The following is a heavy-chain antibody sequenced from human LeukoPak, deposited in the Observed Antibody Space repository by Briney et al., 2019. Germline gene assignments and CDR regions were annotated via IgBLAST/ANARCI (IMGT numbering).Heavy chain of an antibody. CDR1: GYTFTSYG. Sequence: GASVKVSCKASGYTFTSYGISWVRQAPGQGLEWMGGFDPEDGETIYAQKFQGRVTMTDDISTDIAYMDLSSLRSEDTAVYYCTTGLRNAFDIWGQGTMVTVSS. J-gene: IGHJ3*02. V-gene: IGHV1-24*01. CDR3: TTGLRNAFDI. D-gene: IGHD3-16*01. CDR2: FDPEDGET.